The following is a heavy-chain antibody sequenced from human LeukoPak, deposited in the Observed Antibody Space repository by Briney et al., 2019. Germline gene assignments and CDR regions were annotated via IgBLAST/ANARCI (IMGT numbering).Heavy chain of an antibody. CDR1: GYTFSDYA. Sequence: SVNVSCKASGYTFSDYAVHWVRQAPGQRIEWMGWIDAGNGDTRYSRKFQGRVTITRDTSASTAYIELRSLRSEDTAMYYCARGSTSDWPLDHWGQETLVTISS. J-gene: IGHJ4*02. CDR2: IDAGNGDT. V-gene: IGHV1-3*01. CDR3: ARGSTSDWPLDH. D-gene: IGHD2-2*01.